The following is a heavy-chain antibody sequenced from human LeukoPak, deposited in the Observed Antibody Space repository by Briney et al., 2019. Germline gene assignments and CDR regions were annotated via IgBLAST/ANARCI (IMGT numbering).Heavy chain of an antibody. CDR2: ISSSADST. Sequence: GGSLRLSCEASGFTFSSYAMSWVRQAPGKGLAWVSVISSSADSTYYADSVKGRFTISRDNSKNTLYLQMNNLRAEDTAVYYCAKPLEKYTYGGNFDYWGQGILVTVSS. J-gene: IGHJ4*02. CDR1: GFTFSSYA. V-gene: IGHV3-23*01. D-gene: IGHD4-23*01. CDR3: AKPLEKYTYGGNFDY.